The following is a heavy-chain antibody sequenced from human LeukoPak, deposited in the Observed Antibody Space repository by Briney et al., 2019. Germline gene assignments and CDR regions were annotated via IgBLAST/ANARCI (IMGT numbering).Heavy chain of an antibody. D-gene: IGHD6-19*01. V-gene: IGHV4-34*01. CDR3: ARAPSGGWYNWFDP. Sequence: PSETLSLTCAVYGGSFSGYYWSWIRQPPGKGLEWIGEINHSGSTNYNPSLKSRVTISVDTSKNQFSLKLISVTPADTAVYYCARAPSGGWYNWFDPWGQGTLVTVSS. CDR1: GGSFSGYY. CDR2: INHSGST. J-gene: IGHJ5*02.